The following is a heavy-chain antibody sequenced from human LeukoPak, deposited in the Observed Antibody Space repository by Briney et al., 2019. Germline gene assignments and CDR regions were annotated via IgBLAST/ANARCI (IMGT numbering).Heavy chain of an antibody. CDR3: ARGGSYCGGDCPEYYYYYYMDV. J-gene: IGHJ6*03. CDR1: GYTFTGYY. D-gene: IGHD2-21*02. V-gene: IGHV1-2*02. CDR2: INPNSGGT. Sequence: ASVKVSCKASGYTFTGYYMHWVRQAPGQGLEWMGWINPNSGGTNYAQKFQGRVTITADKSTSTAYMELSSLRSEDTAVYYCARGGSYCGGDCPEYYYYYYMDVWGKGTTVTVS.